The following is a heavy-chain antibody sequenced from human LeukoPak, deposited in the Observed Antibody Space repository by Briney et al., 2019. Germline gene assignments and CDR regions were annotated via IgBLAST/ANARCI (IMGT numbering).Heavy chain of an antibody. CDR3: ARDHYYDSSGYSPDY. J-gene: IGHJ4*02. D-gene: IGHD3-22*01. CDR1: GFTFSSYA. Sequence: GRSLRLSCAASGFTFSSYAIHWVRQAPGKGLEWVAVISYDGSNKYYADSVKGRFTISRDNSKNTLYLQMNSLRAEDTAVYYCARDHYYDSSGYSPDYWGQGTLVTVSS. CDR2: ISYDGSNK. V-gene: IGHV3-30*01.